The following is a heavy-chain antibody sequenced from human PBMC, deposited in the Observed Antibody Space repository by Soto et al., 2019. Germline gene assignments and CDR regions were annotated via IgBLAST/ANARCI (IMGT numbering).Heavy chain of an antibody. D-gene: IGHD3-10*01. V-gene: IGHV3-73*01. J-gene: IGHJ6*02. CDR2: IRSKANSYAT. CDR3: FLWFGELLIGMDV. Sequence: GESLKISCAASGFTFSGSAMHWVRQASGKGLEWVGRIRSKANSYATAYAASVKGRFTISRDDSKNTAYLQMNSLKTEDTAVYYCFLWFGELLIGMDVWGQGTTVTVS. CDR1: GFTFSGSA.